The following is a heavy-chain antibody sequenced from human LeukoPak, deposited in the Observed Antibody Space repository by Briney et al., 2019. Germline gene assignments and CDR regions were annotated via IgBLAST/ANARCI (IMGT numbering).Heavy chain of an antibody. Sequence: GGSLRLSCAASGFTLSGYWMHWVRQAPGKGLVWVSRIEGDGSRITYADSVKGRFTISRDNAKNTLYLQMNSLRAEDTAVYYCTRDWRNLGFDYWGQGTQATVSS. CDR1: GFTLSGYW. D-gene: IGHD1-7*01. CDR2: IEGDGSRI. CDR3: TRDWRNLGFDY. J-gene: IGHJ4*02. V-gene: IGHV3-74*01.